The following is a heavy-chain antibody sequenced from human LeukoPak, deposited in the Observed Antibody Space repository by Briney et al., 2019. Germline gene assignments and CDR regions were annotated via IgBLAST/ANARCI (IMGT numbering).Heavy chain of an antibody. V-gene: IGHV4-59*01. CDR1: GGSISRYY. J-gene: IGHJ6*03. D-gene: IGHD6-6*01. CDR2: IYYSGST. Sequence: SETLSLTCTVSGGSISRYYWSWIRQPPGKGLEWMGYIYYSGSTNYKPTLKSRVTISVDTSKNQFSLKLSSVTAADTAVYYCARPIAPSSGYYYYMDVWGKGTTVTVSS. CDR3: ARPIAPSSGYYYYMDV.